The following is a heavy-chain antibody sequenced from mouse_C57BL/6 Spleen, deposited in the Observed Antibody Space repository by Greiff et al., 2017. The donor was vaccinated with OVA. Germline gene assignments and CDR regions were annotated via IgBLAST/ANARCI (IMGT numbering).Heavy chain of an antibody. CDR1: GYTFTDYN. CDR2: INPNNGGT. CDR3: ARFYYSNYYFDY. Sequence: EVQLQESGPELVKPGASVKMSCKASGYTFTDYNMHWVKQSHGKSLEWIGYINPNNGGTSYNQKFKGKATLTVNKSSSTAYMELRSLTSEDSAVYYCARFYYSNYYFDYWGQGTTLTVSS. J-gene: IGHJ2*01. V-gene: IGHV1-22*01. D-gene: IGHD2-5*01.